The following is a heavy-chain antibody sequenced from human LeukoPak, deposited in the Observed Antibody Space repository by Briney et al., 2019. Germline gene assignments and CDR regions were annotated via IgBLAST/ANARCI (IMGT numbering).Heavy chain of an antibody. V-gene: IGHV4-30-4*01. CDR3: ARHYCGGDCYSRWYFDL. CDR2: IYYSGST. J-gene: IGHJ2*01. D-gene: IGHD2-21*02. Sequence: SETLSLTCTVSGGSISSGDYYWSWIRQPPGKGLEWSGYIYYSGSTYYNPSLKSRVTISVDTSKNQFSLKLSSVTAADTAVYYCARHYCGGDCYSRWYFDLWGRGTLVTVSS. CDR1: GGSISSGDYY.